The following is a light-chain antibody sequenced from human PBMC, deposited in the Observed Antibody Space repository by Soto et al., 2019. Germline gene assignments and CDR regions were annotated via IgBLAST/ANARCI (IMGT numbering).Light chain of an antibody. J-gene: IGKJ4*01. CDR1: QSVSSY. V-gene: IGKV3D-20*01. Sequence: EIVLPQSPATLSLSPGARTPLXFGASQSVSSYLAWYQQKPGQAPRLLIYDASNRATGIPDRFSGSGSGTDFTLTISRLEPEDFAVYYCQQYGSSPPLTFGGGTKVDIK. CDR3: QQYGSSPPLT. CDR2: DAS.